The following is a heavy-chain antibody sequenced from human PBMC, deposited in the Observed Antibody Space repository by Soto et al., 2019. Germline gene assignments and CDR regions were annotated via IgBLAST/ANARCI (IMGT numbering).Heavy chain of an antibody. V-gene: IGHV1-18*01. CDR3: ARASRGDYCSGDSCYSDY. J-gene: IGHJ4*02. CDR2: INAYNGNT. CDR1: GYTFTSYA. D-gene: IGHD2-15*01. Sequence: GASVKVSCKASGYTFTSYAMHWVRQAPGQRLEWMGWINAYNGNTNYAQELQGRVTVTTDTSTSTAYMELRSLRSDDTAVFYCARASRGDYCSGDSCYSDYWGQGTLVTVSS.